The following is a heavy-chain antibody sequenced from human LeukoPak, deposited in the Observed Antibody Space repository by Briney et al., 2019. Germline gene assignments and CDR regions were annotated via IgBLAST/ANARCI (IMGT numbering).Heavy chain of an antibody. V-gene: IGHV3-20*04. CDR2: INWNGGRT. CDR3: AREYYGSGSYYNVGY. J-gene: IGHJ4*02. CDR1: GFTFDDYG. D-gene: IGHD3-10*01. Sequence: PGGSLRLSCAASGFTFDDYGMSWVRQAPGKGLEWVSGINWNGGRTGYADSVKGRFTISRDNDKKSLYVQMNSMKAEDTALDYCAREYYGSGSYYNVGYWGQGTLVTVSS.